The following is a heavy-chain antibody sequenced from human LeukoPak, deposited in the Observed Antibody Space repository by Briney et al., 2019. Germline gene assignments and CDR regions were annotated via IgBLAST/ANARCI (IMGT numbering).Heavy chain of an antibody. CDR1: GGSISSSNW. D-gene: IGHD5/OR15-5a*01. V-gene: IGHV4-4*02. CDR3: AKDLSVSGYYYYGMDV. J-gene: IGHJ6*02. Sequence: PSGTLSLTCAVSGGSISSSNWWSWVRQPPGKGLEWIGEIYHSGSTNYNPSLKSRVTISVDTSKNQFSLKLSSVTAADTAVYYCAKDLSVSGYYYYGMDVWGQGTTVTVP. CDR2: IYHSGST.